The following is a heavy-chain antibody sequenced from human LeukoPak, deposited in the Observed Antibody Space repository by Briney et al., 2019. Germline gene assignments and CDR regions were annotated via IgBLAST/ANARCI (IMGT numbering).Heavy chain of an antibody. CDR1: GFTFGSYA. CDR3: AKTTAGHSSGRDPGWPVDY. Sequence: QPGGSLRLSCAASGFTFGSYAMTWVRQAPGKGLEWVSHISGSGGNTYHADSVKGRFTISRDNSKNTVYLQMNSLRAGDTAVYYCAKTTAGHSSGRDPGWPVDYWGQGTLVTVSS. V-gene: IGHV3-23*01. D-gene: IGHD6-19*01. J-gene: IGHJ4*02. CDR2: ISGSGGNT.